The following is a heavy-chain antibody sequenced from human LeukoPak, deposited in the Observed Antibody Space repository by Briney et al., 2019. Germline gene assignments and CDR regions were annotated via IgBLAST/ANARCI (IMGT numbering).Heavy chain of an antibody. CDR2: ISAYDGNT. V-gene: IGHV1-18*01. CDR3: ARAKDGITIFGVVPYYFDY. Sequence: GSSVKVSCKASGYTFTSYGISWVRRAPGQGLEGMGWISAYDGNTNYAQKLQGTVTMTTDTSTSTAYMELRSLRSDDTAVYYCARAKDGITIFGVVPYYFDYWGQGTLVTVSS. J-gene: IGHJ4*02. D-gene: IGHD3-3*01. CDR1: GYTFTSYG.